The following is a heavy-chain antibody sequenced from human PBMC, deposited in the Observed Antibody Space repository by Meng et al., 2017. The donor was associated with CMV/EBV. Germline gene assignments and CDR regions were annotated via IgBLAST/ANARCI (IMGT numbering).Heavy chain of an antibody. V-gene: IGHV4-39*01. D-gene: IGHD2-2*02. CDR2: IYYSGST. CDR3: ARRIGDIVVVPAAIHASQNWFDP. J-gene: IGHJ5*02. Sequence: SETLSLTCTASGGSISSSSYYWGWIRQPPGKGLEWIGSIYYSGSTYYNPSLKSRVTISVDTSKNQFSLKLSSVTAADTAVYYCARRIGDIVVVPAAIHASQNWFDPWGQGTLVTV. CDR1: GGSISSSSYY.